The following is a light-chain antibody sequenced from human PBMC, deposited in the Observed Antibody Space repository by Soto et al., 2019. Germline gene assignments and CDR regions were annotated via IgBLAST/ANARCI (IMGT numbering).Light chain of an antibody. J-gene: IGKJ4*01. CDR3: QQYNDWPPQLT. CDR1: QTVSSK. CDR2: GAS. Sequence: EIVMTQSPATLSVSVGERATLSCRASQTVSSKLAWYQQKPGQAPRLLIYGASTMATGIPARFTGSGSGTEFTLTISSLQSEDFAVYYCQQYNDWPPQLTFGGGTKVEIK. V-gene: IGKV3-15*01.